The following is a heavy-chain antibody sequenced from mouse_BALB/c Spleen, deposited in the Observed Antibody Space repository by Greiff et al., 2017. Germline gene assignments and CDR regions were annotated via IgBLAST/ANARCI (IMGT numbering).Heavy chain of an antibody. Sequence: QVQLKQSGPELVKPGASVKIPCKASGYTFTSYWMHWVKQRPGQGLEWIGEINPSNGRTNYNEKFKSKATLTVDKSSSTAYMQLSSLTSEDSAVYYCARDYYGSFDYWGQGTTLTVSS. J-gene: IGHJ2*01. CDR1: GYTFTSYW. D-gene: IGHD1-2*01. CDR3: ARDYYGSFDY. CDR2: INPSNGRT. V-gene: IGHV1S81*02.